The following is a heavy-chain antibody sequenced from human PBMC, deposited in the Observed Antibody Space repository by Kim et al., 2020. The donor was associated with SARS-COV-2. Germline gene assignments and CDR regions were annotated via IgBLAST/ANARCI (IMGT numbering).Heavy chain of an antibody. CDR2: IGTTGNT. D-gene: IGHD1-26*01. J-gene: IGHJ4*02. CDR1: EFTFRSYA. CDR3: AKRSPSGTYYFDY. Sequence: GGSLRLSCAASEFTFRSYAMSWVRQAPGKGLEWVSSIGTTGNTYYADSVKGRFTIARDNSKNTLYLQMNSLRAEDTAIYYWAKRSPSGTYYFDYWGQGTLVTVSS. V-gene: IGHV3-23*01.